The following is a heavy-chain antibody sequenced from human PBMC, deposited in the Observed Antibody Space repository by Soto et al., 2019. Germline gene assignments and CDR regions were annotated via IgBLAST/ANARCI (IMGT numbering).Heavy chain of an antibody. Sequence: ASVKVSCKASGGTFSSYAISWVRQAPGQGLEWMGGIIPIFGTANYAQKFQGRVTITADESTSTAYMELSSLRSEDPAVYYCARHCSGGSCYSNYYYGMDVWGQGTTVTVSS. D-gene: IGHD2-15*01. V-gene: IGHV1-69*13. CDR2: IIPIFGTA. J-gene: IGHJ6*02. CDR3: ARHCSGGSCYSNYYYGMDV. CDR1: GGTFSSYA.